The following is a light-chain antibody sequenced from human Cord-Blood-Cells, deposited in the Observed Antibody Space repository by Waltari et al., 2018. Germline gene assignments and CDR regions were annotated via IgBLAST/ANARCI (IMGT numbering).Light chain of an antibody. CDR3: CSYAGSYTHYV. CDR2: DVS. J-gene: IGLJ1*01. V-gene: IGLV2-11*01. Sequence: RAPKLMIYDVSKRPSGVPDRFYGSKSGNTASLTISGLQAEDEADYYCCSYAGSYTHYVFGTGTKVTVL.